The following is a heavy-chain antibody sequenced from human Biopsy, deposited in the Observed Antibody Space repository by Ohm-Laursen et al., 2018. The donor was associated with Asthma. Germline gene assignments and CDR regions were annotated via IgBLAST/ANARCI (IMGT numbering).Heavy chain of an antibody. Sequence: TQTLTLTCTFSGFSLSKSGVGVAWIRQPPREAPHWLALICWTDDKYYTPSLRSRLSIAKDTSRNQVVLTMTNMGTVDTGTFFRARGMRRDSYSFFDTRGLGLPVSVSS. CDR3: ARGMRRDSYSFFDT. CDR1: GFSLSKSGVG. D-gene: IGHD2-21*01. J-gene: IGHJ4*01. V-gene: IGHV2-5*01. CDR2: ICWTDDK.